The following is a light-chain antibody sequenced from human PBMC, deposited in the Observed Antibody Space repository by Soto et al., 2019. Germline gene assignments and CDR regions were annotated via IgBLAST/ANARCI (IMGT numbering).Light chain of an antibody. Sequence: EIVLTQSAGTLSLSAGERATLSFMASQSVTNNYLAWFQQKPGQAPRLLIYGASTRATGIPARFSGGGSGTDFTLTISSLESEDFAVYFCQQYGDRPRTFGQGTKVDI. CDR1: QSVTNNY. V-gene: IGKV3-20*01. CDR2: GAS. CDR3: QQYGDRPRT. J-gene: IGKJ1*01.